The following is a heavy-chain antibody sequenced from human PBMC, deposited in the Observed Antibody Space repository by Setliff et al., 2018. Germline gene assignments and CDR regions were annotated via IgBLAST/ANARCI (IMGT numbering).Heavy chain of an antibody. D-gene: IGHD3-10*01. CDR3: ATPGRRFGESIDY. Sequence: SETLSLTCAVSGYSISSSYYWGWIRQPPGKGLEWIGCIYYSGSTYYNPSLKSRVTISVDTSKNQFSLKLTSVTAADTAVYYCATPGRRFGESIDYWGQGTLVTVSS. CDR1: GYSISSSYY. V-gene: IGHV4-38-2*01. J-gene: IGHJ4*02. CDR2: IYYSGST.